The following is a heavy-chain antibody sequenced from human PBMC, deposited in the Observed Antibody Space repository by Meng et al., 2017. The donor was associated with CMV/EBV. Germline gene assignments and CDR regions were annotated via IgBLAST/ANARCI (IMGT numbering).Heavy chain of an antibody. CDR3: ANQYSSSWGGGYFDY. J-gene: IGHJ4*02. CDR2: IRYDGSNK. V-gene: IGHV3-30*02. Sequence: GESLKISCAASGFTFSSYGMHWVRQAPGKGLEWVAFIRYDGSNKYYADSVKGRFTTSRDNSKNTLYLQMNSLRAEDTAVYYCANQYSSSWGGGYFDYWDQGTLVTVSS. CDR1: GFTFSSYG. D-gene: IGHD6-13*01.